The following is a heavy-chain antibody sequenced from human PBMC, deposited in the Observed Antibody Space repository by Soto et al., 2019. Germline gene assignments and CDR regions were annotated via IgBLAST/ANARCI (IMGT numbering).Heavy chain of an antibody. V-gene: IGHV4-30-2*01. CDR1: GGSISSGGYS. CDR3: ARAANYYDSSGYYIFDC. J-gene: IGHJ4*02. D-gene: IGHD3-22*01. CDR2: IYHSGST. Sequence: PSETLSLTCAVSGGSISSGGYSWSWIRQPPGKGLEWIGYIYHSGSTYYNPSLKSRVTISVDRSKNQFSLKLSSVTAADTAVYYCARAANYYDSSGYYIFDCWGQGTLVTV.